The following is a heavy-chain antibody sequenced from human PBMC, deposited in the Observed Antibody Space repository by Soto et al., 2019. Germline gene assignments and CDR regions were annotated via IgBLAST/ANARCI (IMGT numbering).Heavy chain of an antibody. CDR3: ASGLTGGAFDY. D-gene: IGHD3-9*01. Sequence: QVQLVQSGAAVKKPGSSVKVSCKASGGTFSSYTISWVRQAPGQGLEWMGRIIPILGIANYAQKFQGRVTITADKSTSTAYMELSSLRSEDTAVYYCASGLTGGAFDYWGQGTLVTVSS. CDR2: IIPILGIA. J-gene: IGHJ4*02. V-gene: IGHV1-69*02. CDR1: GGTFSSYT.